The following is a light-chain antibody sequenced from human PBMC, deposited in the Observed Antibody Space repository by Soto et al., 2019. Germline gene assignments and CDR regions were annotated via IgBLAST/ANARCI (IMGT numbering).Light chain of an antibody. CDR3: QQYNNWPWT. CDR1: QSVSNNY. CDR2: GAS. Sequence: ISFWDSPRALTFSPGERDTLSCRASQSVSNNYLAWYQLKPGQAPRFLIYGASNRATGIPDRFSGSGSGTDFTLTISRLEPEDLAVYYCQQYNNWPWTFGQGTKVDI. V-gene: IGKV3-20*01. J-gene: IGKJ1*01.